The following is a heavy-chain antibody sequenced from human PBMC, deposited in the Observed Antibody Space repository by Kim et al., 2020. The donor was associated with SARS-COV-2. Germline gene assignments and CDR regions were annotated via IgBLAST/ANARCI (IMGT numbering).Heavy chain of an antibody. D-gene: IGHD5-18*01. CDR1: GFIFSNYD. CDR3: AIECGYSYGRAFDY. CDR2: ISYDGSNK. J-gene: IGHJ4*02. Sequence: GGSLRLSCAASGFIFSNYDMHWVRQAPGKGLEWVSFISYDGSNKYYADSVKGRFTISRDNAKNTLYLQMNSLRAEDTAVYYCAIECGYSYGRAFDYWGQGTLVTVSS. V-gene: IGHV3-30*03.